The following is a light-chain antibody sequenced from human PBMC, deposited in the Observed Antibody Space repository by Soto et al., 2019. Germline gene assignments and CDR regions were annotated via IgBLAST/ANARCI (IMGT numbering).Light chain of an antibody. V-gene: IGKV3-20*01. J-gene: IGKJ1*01. CDR2: GAS. Sequence: IVLTQYPGNRSLSPGEGATLSCRASQSISSNFLAWYQQKRGQAPRLLIHGASNRATGIPDRFSGSGSGTDFTLTITRLEPEAFAGYYCQQYGGSPRTFGQGTKVDIK. CDR3: QQYGGSPRT. CDR1: QSISSNF.